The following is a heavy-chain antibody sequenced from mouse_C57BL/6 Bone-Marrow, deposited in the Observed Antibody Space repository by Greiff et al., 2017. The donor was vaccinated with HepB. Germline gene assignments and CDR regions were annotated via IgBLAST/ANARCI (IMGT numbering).Heavy chain of an antibody. D-gene: IGHD2-2*01. Sequence: VKLVESGPGLVAPLQSLSITCTVTGFSLTSYGVDWVRQSPGKGLEWLGVIWGVGSTNYNSALKSRLSISKDNSKSHVFLKMNSLQTDDTAMYYCASEGYDGAWFAYWGQVTLVTVSA. CDR2: IWGVGST. CDR3: ASEGYDGAWFAY. CDR1: GFSLTSYG. J-gene: IGHJ3*01. V-gene: IGHV2-6*01.